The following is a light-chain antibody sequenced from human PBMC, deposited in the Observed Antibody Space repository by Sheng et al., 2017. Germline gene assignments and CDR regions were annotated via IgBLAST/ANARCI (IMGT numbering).Light chain of an antibody. CDR3: SSYTSSSTLV. CDR1: SSDFGSYNL. Sequence: QSALTQPASISGSPGQSITISCTGTSSDFGSYNLVSWYQQYPGQAPKLMIYDVSNRPSGVSNRFSGSKSGNTASLTISGLQAEDEADYYCSSYTSSSTLVFGGGTKLTVL. V-gene: IGLV2-14*02. J-gene: IGLJ2*01. CDR2: DVS.